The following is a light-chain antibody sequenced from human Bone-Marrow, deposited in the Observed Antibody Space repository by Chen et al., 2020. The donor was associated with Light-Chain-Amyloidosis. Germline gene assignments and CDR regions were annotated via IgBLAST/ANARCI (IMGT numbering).Light chain of an antibody. CDR1: NIGSTS. Sequence: SYVLTQPSSVSVAPGQTATIACGGNNIGSTSVHWYQQTPGQAPLLVVYDDIDRPSGIPERLSGSNSGNPATLPISRVEAGDEAYYYCQVWDRSSDRPVFGGGTKLTVL. V-gene: IGLV3-21*02. CDR3: QVWDRSSDRPV. CDR2: DDI. J-gene: IGLJ3*02.